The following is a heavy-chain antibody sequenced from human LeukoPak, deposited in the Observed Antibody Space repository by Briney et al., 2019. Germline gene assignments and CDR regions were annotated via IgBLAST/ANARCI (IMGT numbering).Heavy chain of an antibody. D-gene: IGHD5-18*01. V-gene: IGHV3-33*01. Sequence: GGSLRLSCTASGYIFSNHGMHWVRQAPGKGLEWVALIWFDGSKKYYADSVKGRFTISRDDSRNTLFLQLDSLRADDTAVYYCARDLDTAMDYWGQGTLVTVSS. CDR2: IWFDGSKK. CDR3: ARDLDTAMDY. J-gene: IGHJ4*02. CDR1: GYIFSNHG.